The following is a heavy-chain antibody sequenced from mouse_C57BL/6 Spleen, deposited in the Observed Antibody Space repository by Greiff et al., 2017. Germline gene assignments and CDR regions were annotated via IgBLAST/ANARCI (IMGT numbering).Heavy chain of an antibody. J-gene: IGHJ4*01. D-gene: IGHD1-1*01. V-gene: IGHV2-2*01. Sequence: VQLQESGPGLVQPSQSLSITCTVSGFSLNSYGVHWVRQSPGKGLEWLGVIWSGGSTDYNAAFISRLSISKDNSKSQVFFKMNSLQADDTAIYYCARNYYGSSYGAMDYWGQGTSVTVSS. CDR1: GFSLNSYG. CDR3: ARNYYGSSYGAMDY. CDR2: IWSGGST.